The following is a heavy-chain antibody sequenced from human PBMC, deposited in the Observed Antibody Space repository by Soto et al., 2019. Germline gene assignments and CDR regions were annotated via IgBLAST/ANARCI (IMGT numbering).Heavy chain of an antibody. CDR1: GFTFSSYA. D-gene: IGHD1-26*01. CDR3: AKGGAGATRAEYFQH. Sequence: PGGSLRLSCAASGFTFSSYAMSWVRQAPGKGLEWVSAISGSGGSTYYADSVKGRFTISRDNSKNTLYLQMNSLRAEDTAVYYCAKGGAGATRAEYFQHWGQGXLVTVSS. J-gene: IGHJ1*01. CDR2: ISGSGGST. V-gene: IGHV3-23*01.